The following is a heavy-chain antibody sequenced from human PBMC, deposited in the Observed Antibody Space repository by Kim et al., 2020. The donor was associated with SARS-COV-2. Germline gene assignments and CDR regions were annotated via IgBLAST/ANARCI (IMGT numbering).Heavy chain of an antibody. CDR3: ARGTGFGELSGGYYGLDG. CDR1: GGTFSSYT. V-gene: IGHV1-69*02. CDR2: IIPILGIA. J-gene: IGHJ6*02. Sequence: ASVKVSCKASGGTFSSYTISWVRQAPGQGLEWMGRIIPILGIANYAQKFQGSVTITADKSTSTAYMELSSLRSEDTAVYYCARGTGFGELSGGYYGLDGWGHGTTVTVSS. D-gene: IGHD3-10*01.